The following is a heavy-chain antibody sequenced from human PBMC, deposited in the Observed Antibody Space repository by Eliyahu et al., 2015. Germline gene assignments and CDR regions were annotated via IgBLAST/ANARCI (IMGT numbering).Heavy chain of an antibody. CDR1: GFXSGAYS. Sequence: EVQLVESGGGLVKPGGSLRLSCAASGFXSGAYSMTWVRQAPGKGLEWVSSISSSSSYIYYADSVKGRFAISRDNAKNSLYLQMNSLRAEDTAVYFCASGTGFDQYGLDGWGQGTTVTVSS. CDR3: ASGTGFDQYGLDG. V-gene: IGHV3-21*01. J-gene: IGHJ6*02. CDR2: ISSSSSYI. D-gene: IGHD1-7*01.